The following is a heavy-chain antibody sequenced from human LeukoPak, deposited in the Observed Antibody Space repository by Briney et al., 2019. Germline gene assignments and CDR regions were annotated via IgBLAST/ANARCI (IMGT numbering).Heavy chain of an antibody. D-gene: IGHD2-15*01. CDR3: VKEGHLDRISGPPEYYFDY. Sequence: GGSLRLSCAASGFTVSSTYMNWVRQAPGKGLEWVSIIYNDGRTYYAHSVKGRFTISRDNSKNTLYLQLSSLRAEDTAIYYCVKEGHLDRISGPPEYYFDYWGQGTLVTVSS. J-gene: IGHJ4*02. CDR1: GFTVSSTY. V-gene: IGHV3-53*05. CDR2: IYNDGRT.